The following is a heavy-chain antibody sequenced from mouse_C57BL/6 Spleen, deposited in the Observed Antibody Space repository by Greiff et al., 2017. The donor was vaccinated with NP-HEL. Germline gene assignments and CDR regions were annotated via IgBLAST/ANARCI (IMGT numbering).Heavy chain of an antibody. V-gene: IGHV1-74*01. J-gene: IGHJ1*03. Sequence: VQLQQPGAELVKPGASVKVSCKASGYTFTSYWMHWVKQRPGQGLEWIGRINPYNGDTFYNQKFKGKATLTVDKSSSTAHMELRSLTSEDSAVYYCARYRGSRLNWYFDVWGTGTTVTVSS. CDR3: ARYRGSRLNWYFDV. D-gene: IGHD1-1*01. CDR1: GYTFTSYW. CDR2: INPYNGDT.